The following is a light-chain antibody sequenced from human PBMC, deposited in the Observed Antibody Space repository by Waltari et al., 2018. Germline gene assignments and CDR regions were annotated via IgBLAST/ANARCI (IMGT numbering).Light chain of an antibody. J-gene: IGLJ3*02. CDR3: SSLTSSSTWV. Sequence: QSALTQPASVSGSPGQSITISCTGTSSDVGGYNHVSWYQQNPGKAPRLMIYGVSNRPSGVSNRFSGSKSGNTASLTISGLQAEDEADYYCSSLTSSSTWVFGGGTKLTVL. CDR2: GVS. CDR1: SSDVGGYNH. V-gene: IGLV2-14*03.